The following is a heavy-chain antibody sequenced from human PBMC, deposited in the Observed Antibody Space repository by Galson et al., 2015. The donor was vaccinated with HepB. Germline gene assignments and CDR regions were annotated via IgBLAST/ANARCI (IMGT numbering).Heavy chain of an antibody. D-gene: IGHD5-12*01. Sequence: SVKVSCKASGGTFSSYTISWVRQAPGQGLEWMGRIIPILGIANYAQKFQGRVTITADKSTSTAYMELSSLRSEDTAVYYCARDIVATGGWFDPWGQGTLVTVSS. CDR3: ARDIVATGGWFDP. CDR1: GGTFSSYT. J-gene: IGHJ5*02. V-gene: IGHV1-69*04. CDR2: IIPILGIA.